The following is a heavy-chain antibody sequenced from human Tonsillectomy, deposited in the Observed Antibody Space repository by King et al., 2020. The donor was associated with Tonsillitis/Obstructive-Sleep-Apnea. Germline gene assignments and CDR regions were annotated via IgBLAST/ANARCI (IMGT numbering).Heavy chain of an antibody. Sequence: VQLQESGPGLVKPSETLSLTCTVSGGSISSYYWSWIRQPPGKGLVWIGYIYHSGSTNYNPSLKSRVTISVDTSKSQFSLKLSSVTAADTAVYYCARVADCTNGVCYGFDYWGQGTLVTVSS. CDR2: IYHSGST. CDR3: ARVADCTNGVCYGFDY. V-gene: IGHV4-59*01. J-gene: IGHJ4*02. CDR1: GGSISSYY. D-gene: IGHD2-8*01.